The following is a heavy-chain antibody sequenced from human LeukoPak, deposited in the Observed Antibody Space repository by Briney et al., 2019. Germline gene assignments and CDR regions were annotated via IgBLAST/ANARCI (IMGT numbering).Heavy chain of an antibody. V-gene: IGHV3-23*01. CDR2: ISGSGGST. CDR1: GLTFSSYA. D-gene: IGHD6-19*01. Sequence: GGSLRLSCAVSGLTFSSYAMSWVRQAPGKGLEWVSAISGSGGSTYYADSVKGRFTISRDNSKNTLYLQMNSLRAEDTAVYYCAKMPIGAPGIAVAGPYWGQGTLVTVSS. J-gene: IGHJ4*02. CDR3: AKMPIGAPGIAVAGPY.